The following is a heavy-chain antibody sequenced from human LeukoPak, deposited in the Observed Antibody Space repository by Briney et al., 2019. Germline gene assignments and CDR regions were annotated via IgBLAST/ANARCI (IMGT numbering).Heavy chain of an antibody. J-gene: IGHJ4*02. CDR2: ISAYNGNT. CDR3: ARGGYYDFWSGYYSLVDFYFDY. V-gene: IGHV1-18*01. D-gene: IGHD3-3*01. Sequence: ASVKVSCKASGYTFTSYGISWVRQAPGQGLEWMGWISAYNGNTNYAQKLQGRVTMTTDTSTSTAYMELRSLRSDDTAVYYCARGGYYDFWSGYYSLVDFYFDYWGQGTLVTVSS. CDR1: GYTFTSYG.